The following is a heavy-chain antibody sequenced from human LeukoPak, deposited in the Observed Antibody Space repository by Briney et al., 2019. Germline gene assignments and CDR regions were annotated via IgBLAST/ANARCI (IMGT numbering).Heavy chain of an antibody. CDR2: INPNSGGT. J-gene: IGHJ4*02. CDR1: GYTFTGYY. V-gene: IGHV1-2*02. Sequence: ASVRVSCKASGYTFTGYYMHWVRQAPGQGLEWMGWINPNSGGTNYAQKFQGRVTTNRDTSISTAYMELSRLRSDDTAVYYCATRQHGDFLYYFDYWGQGTLVTVSS. CDR3: ATRQHGDFLYYFDY. D-gene: IGHD4-17*01.